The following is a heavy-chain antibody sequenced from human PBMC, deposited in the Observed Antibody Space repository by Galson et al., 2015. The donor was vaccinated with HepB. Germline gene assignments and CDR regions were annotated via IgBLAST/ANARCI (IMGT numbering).Heavy chain of an antibody. Sequence: SLRLSCAASGFTFSSYGMHWVRQAPGKGLEWVAVIWYDGSNKYYADSVKGRFTISRDNSKNTLYLQMNSLRAEDTAVYYCATGMGGVAARRRYYYMDVWGKGTTVTVSS. CDR1: GFTFSSYG. CDR3: ATGMGGVAARRRYYYMDV. CDR2: IWYDGSNK. D-gene: IGHD6-6*01. J-gene: IGHJ6*03. V-gene: IGHV3-33*01.